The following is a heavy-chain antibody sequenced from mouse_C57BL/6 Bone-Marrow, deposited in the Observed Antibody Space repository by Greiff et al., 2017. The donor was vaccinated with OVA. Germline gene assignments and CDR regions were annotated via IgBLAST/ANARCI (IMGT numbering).Heavy chain of an antibody. CDR2: IYPGSGNT. J-gene: IGHJ3*01. V-gene: IGHV1-76*01. CDR3: ARSLRWLLPWFAY. D-gene: IGHD2-3*01. Sequence: VQLQQSGAELVRPGASVKLSCKASGYTFTDYYINWVKQRPGQGLEWIARIYPGSGNTYYNEKFKGKATLTAEKSSSTAYMQLSSLTSEDSAVYFCARSLRWLLPWFAYWGQGTLVTVSA. CDR1: GYTFTDYY.